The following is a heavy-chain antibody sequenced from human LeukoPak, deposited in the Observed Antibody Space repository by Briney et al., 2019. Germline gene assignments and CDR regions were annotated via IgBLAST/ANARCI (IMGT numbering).Heavy chain of an antibody. CDR3: ARVAYGDRLDY. Sequence: SETLSLTCTVSDGSMNSTSYYRGWIRQPPGKGLEWIGSIYHSGRTYYNPSLKSRVTISVDPSRNQFSLNLNSVTAADTAVYYCARVAYGDRLDYWGQGTLVTVSS. V-gene: IGHV4-39*07. J-gene: IGHJ4*02. D-gene: IGHD4-17*01. CDR1: DGSMNSTSYY. CDR2: IYHSGRT.